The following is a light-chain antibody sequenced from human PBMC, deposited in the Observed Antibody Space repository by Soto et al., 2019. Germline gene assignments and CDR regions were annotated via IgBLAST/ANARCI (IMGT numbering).Light chain of an antibody. CDR1: SCDVGDYNY. CDR3: SSNAGSNNLV. CDR2: EVS. J-gene: IGLJ2*01. V-gene: IGLV2-8*01. Sequence: QSVLTQPPSASGTPGQSVTIPCTGTSCDVGDYNYVSWYQQHPGKAPKLVIYEVSRRPSGVPDRFSGSKSGNTASLTVSGLQAEDEADYYCSSNAGSNNLVFGGGTKVTVL.